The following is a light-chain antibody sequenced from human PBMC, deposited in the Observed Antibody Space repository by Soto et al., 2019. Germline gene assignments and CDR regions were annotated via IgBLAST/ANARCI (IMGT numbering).Light chain of an antibody. CDR1: SSDVGGYNY. V-gene: IGLV2-14*01. Sequence: QSVLTQPASVSGSDGQSITISCTGTSSDVGGYNYVSWYQQRPGKAPKLMIFEVSNRPSGVSNRFSGSKSDNTASLTISGLQGDDEADYYCSSYTGNTPFFVFGTGTKVT. CDR2: EVS. J-gene: IGLJ1*01. CDR3: SSYTGNTPFFV.